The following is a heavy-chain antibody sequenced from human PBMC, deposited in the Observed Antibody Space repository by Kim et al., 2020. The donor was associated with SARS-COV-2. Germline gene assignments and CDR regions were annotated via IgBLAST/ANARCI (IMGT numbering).Heavy chain of an antibody. J-gene: IGHJ4*02. V-gene: IGHV4-30-4*01. Sequence: SETLSLTCTVSGDSIRGGDFYWTWLRQPPGKGLEWIGYVYHSGSTYYNPSLKSRILISVDTYKNDFSLKVDSVTAADTAVYYCARRVGGPKSHVDHWGQGTLVVVSS. D-gene: IGHD3-10*01. CDR1: GDSIRGGDFY. CDR3: ARRVGGPKSHVDH. CDR2: VYHSGST.